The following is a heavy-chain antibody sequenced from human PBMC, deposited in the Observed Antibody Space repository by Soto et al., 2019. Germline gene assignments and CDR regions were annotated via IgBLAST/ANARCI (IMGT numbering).Heavy chain of an antibody. CDR3: ARDFFQNTYYDFWSGYRTAYGMDV. Sequence: QVQLVESGGGVVQPGRSLRLSCAASGFTFSSYAMHWVRQAPGKGLEWVAVISYDGSNKYYADSVKGRFTISRDNSKNTLYLQMNSLRAEDTAVYYCARDFFQNTYYDFWSGYRTAYGMDVWCQGTTVTVSS. CDR2: ISYDGSNK. V-gene: IGHV3-30-3*01. J-gene: IGHJ6*02. D-gene: IGHD3-3*01. CDR1: GFTFSSYA.